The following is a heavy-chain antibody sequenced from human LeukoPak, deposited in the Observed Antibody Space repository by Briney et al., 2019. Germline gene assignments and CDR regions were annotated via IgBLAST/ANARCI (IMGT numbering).Heavy chain of an antibody. D-gene: IGHD1-26*01. CDR3: ARRSGSPPEFDY. V-gene: IGHV1-18*01. CDR2: ISGYNGST. J-gene: IGHJ4*02. Sequence: ASVTVSCKTSGYTFASYGVSWVRRAPGQGLEWMGWISGYNGSTNYAQKLQGRVTMTTDTSTSTAYMELRSLRSDDTAVYYCARRSGSPPEFDYRGQETLATVSS. CDR1: GYTFASYG.